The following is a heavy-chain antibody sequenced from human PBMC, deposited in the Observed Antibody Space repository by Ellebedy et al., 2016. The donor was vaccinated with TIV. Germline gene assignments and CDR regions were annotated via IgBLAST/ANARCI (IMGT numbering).Heavy chain of an antibody. J-gene: IGHJ6*02. V-gene: IGHV4-59*01. Sequence: SETLSLTXTVSGGSISSYYWSWIRQPPGKGLEWIGYIYYSGSTNYNPSLKSRVTISVDTSKNQFSLKLSSVTAADTAVYYCARDKGRGGRWALDYYYGMDVWGQGTTVTVSS. CDR3: ARDKGRGGRWALDYYYGMDV. D-gene: IGHD2-15*01. CDR1: GGSISSYY. CDR2: IYYSGST.